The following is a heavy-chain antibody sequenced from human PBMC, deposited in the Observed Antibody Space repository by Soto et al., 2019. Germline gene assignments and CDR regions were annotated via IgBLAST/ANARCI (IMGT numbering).Heavy chain of an antibody. V-gene: IGHV3-74*01. J-gene: IGHJ4*02. D-gene: IGHD2-2*01. CDR2: VNPDGRST. CDR3: TRATAVSFDS. Sequence: GGSLRLSCGAPESIFSTYWMHWVRQAPGEGLVWVSRVNPDGRSTSYADSVRGRFTVSRDNAKNTVYLQMNGLRAEDTAVYYCTRATAVSFDSWGQGTLVIVSS. CDR1: ESIFSTYW.